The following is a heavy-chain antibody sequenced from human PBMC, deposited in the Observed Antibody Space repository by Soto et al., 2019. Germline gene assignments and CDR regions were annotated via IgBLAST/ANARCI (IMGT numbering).Heavy chain of an antibody. Sequence: QVQLVEPGGGVVQPGRSLRLSCVASGFTLSSYGMHWVRQAPGKGLEWVAVIWYYGSNKYYADSVKGRFTISRDNSMNPLYLLMTSLRDEDTTVSYCARGSGGWLIYSEYATAVWGPGTTVTVSS. CDR3: ARGSGGWLIYSEYATAV. D-gene: IGHD3-3*01. CDR1: GFTLSSYG. J-gene: IGHJ6*02. V-gene: IGHV3-33*01. CDR2: IWYYGSNK.